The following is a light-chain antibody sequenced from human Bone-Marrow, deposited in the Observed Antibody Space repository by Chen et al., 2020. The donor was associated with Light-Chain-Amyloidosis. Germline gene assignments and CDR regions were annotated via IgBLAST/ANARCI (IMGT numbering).Light chain of an antibody. CDR2: AAS. Sequence: DVQLTQSPSSLSASVGDRVTITCRASQSISGYLNWYQQKPGKAPKVLIYAASSLQSGVPSRFSGSGSGTDFTLTFSSLQPEDFATYYCQQSYSTPLTFGGGTKVEIK. CDR3: QQSYSTPLT. J-gene: IGKJ4*01. CDR1: QSISGY. V-gene: IGKV1-39*01.